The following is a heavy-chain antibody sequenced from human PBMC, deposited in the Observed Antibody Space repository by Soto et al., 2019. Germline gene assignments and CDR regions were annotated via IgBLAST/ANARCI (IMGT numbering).Heavy chain of an antibody. CDR1: GFTFSSYG. Sequence: QVQLVESGGGVVQPGRSLRLSCAASGFTFSSYGMHWVRQAPGKGLEWVAVIWYDGSNKYYADSVKGRFTISRDNSKNTLYLQMNSLRAEDTAVYYCARGGGHTAVLGYWGQGTLVTVSS. CDR2: IWYDGSNK. V-gene: IGHV3-33*01. CDR3: ARGGGHTAVLGY. J-gene: IGHJ4*02. D-gene: IGHD3-16*01.